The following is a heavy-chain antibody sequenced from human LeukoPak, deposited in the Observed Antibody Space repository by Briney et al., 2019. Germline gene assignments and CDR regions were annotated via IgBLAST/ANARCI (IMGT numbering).Heavy chain of an antibody. CDR1: GGSISSSSYY. J-gene: IGHJ4*02. V-gene: IGHV4-39*07. D-gene: IGHD3-22*01. Sequence: SETLSLTCTVSGGSISSSSYYWGWIRQPPGKGLEWIGSIYYSGSTYYNPSLKSRVTMSLDTSKNQFSLQLNSVTPEDTAVYYCARAKDDSSGLGFDYWGQGTLVTVSS. CDR3: ARAKDDSSGLGFDY. CDR2: IYYSGST.